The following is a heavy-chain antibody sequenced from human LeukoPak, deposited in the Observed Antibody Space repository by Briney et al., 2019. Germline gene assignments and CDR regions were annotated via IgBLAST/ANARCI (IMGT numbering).Heavy chain of an antibody. V-gene: IGHV4-59*01. CDR1: GGSISSYY. D-gene: IGHD6-13*01. CDR2: IYYSGST. J-gene: IGHJ4*02. CDR3: ARVLLTSSSPEFDY. Sequence: SETLSLTCTVSGGSISSYYWSWIRQPPGKGLEWIGYIYYSGSTNYNPSLKSRVTISVDTSKNQFSLKLSSVTAADTAVYYCARVLLTSSSPEFDYWGQGTLVTVSS.